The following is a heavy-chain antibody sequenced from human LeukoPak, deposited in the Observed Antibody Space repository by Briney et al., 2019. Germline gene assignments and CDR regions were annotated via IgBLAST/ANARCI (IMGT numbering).Heavy chain of an antibody. CDR2: IIPILGIA. J-gene: IGHJ4*02. V-gene: IGHV1-69*04. Sequence: VASAKVSCKASGGTFSSYAISWVRQAPGQGLEWMGRIIPILGIANYAQKFQGRVTITADKSTSTAYMELSSLRSEDTAVYYCASGTTVTTDPLDYWGQGTLVTVSS. CDR3: ASGTTVTTDPLDY. D-gene: IGHD4-17*01. CDR1: GGTFSSYA.